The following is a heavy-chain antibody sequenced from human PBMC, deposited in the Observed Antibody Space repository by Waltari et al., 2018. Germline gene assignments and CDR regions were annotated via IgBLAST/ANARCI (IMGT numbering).Heavy chain of an antibody. J-gene: IGHJ3*02. CDR1: GGSISSHY. D-gene: IGHD3-10*01. CDR3: ARQPGSGSYYWLHDAFDI. V-gene: IGHV4-59*11. Sequence: QVQLQESGPGLVKPSETLSLTFTVSGGSISSHYWSWIRQSPGKGLEWIGYIYYSGSTNYTPSPRGRVTNAEDTSKNQSSLKLSSVTAADTAVYYCARQPGSGSYYWLHDAFDIWGQGTMVTVSS. CDR2: IYYSGST.